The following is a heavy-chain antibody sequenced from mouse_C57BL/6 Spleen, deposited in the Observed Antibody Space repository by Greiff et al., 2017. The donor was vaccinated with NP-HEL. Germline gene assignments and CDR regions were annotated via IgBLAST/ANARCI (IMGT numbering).Heavy chain of an antibody. J-gene: IGHJ1*03. D-gene: IGHD1-1*02. CDR2: FYPGSGSI. CDR3: ARHEDHQLSDGYFDV. V-gene: IGHV1-62-2*01. Sequence: LVESGAELVKPGASVKLSCKASGYTFTEYTIHWVKQRSGQGLEWIGWFYPGSGSIKYNEKFKDKATLTADKSSSTVYMELSRLTSEDSAVYFCARHEDHQLSDGYFDVWGTGTTVTVSS. CDR1: GYTFTEYT.